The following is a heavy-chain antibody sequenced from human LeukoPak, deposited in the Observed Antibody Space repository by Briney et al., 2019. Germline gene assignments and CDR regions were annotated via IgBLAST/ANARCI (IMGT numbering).Heavy chain of an antibody. D-gene: IGHD4/OR15-4a*01. CDR2: ISDDGNNK. CDR1: GFTFSNYA. Sequence: SGSSLRLSCAASGFTFSNYAVHWVRQAPGKGLEWVALISDDGNNKYYTNSVKGRFTISRDNSKNTLYLQMNSLRAEDTAVYYCATRTSGALDFWGQGTLVTVSS. CDR3: ATRTSGALDF. V-gene: IGHV3-30-3*01. J-gene: IGHJ4*02.